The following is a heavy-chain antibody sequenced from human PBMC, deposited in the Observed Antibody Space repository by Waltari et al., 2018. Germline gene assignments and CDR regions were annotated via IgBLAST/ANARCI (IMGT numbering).Heavy chain of an antibody. J-gene: IGHJ5*02. V-gene: IGHV1-18*01. Sequence: QVQLVQSGAEVKTPGASVKVYCKASGSTFSDYGISWVRQAPGQGLEWMGWISGNNGHTNHAQKFQGRLIMTEDTSATTVYMELTYLTSDDTAVYYCARERHRLMEEGYLMALDPWGQGTLVTVSS. CDR2: ISGNNGHT. CDR3: ARERHRLMEEGYLMALDP. CDR1: GSTFSDYG. D-gene: IGHD3-3*01.